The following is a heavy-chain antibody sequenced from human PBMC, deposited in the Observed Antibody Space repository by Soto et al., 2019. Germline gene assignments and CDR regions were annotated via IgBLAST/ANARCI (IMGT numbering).Heavy chain of an antibody. J-gene: IGHJ6*03. CDR3: ARGLFEPNTPYYYMDV. Sequence: GGSLRLSCAASGFTFSSYGMHWVRQAPGKGLEWVAVIWYDGSNKYYADSVKGRFTISRDNSKNTLYLQMNSLRAEDTAVYYCARGLFEPNTPYYYMDVWGKGTTVTVSS. D-gene: IGHD3-3*01. CDR2: IWYDGSNK. V-gene: IGHV3-33*01. CDR1: GFTFSSYG.